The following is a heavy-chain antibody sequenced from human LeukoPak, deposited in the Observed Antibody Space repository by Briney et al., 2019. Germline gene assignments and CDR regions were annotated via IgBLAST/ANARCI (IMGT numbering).Heavy chain of an antibody. D-gene: IGHD3-10*01. J-gene: IGHJ4*02. CDR3: ARDLPNTGFDFDY. Sequence: GRSLRLSCAASGXPFSSYSMNWVRQAPGTGLEWLSYITSSSSTIYYADSVKGRFTISRDNAKNSLYLLMNSLRDEDTAVYYCARDLPNTGFDFDYWGRGTLVTVSS. CDR1: GXPFSSYS. CDR2: ITSSSSTI. V-gene: IGHV3-48*02.